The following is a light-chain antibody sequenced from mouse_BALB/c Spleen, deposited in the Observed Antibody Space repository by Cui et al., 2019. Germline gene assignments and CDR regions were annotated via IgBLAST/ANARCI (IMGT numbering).Light chain of an antibody. J-gene: IGKJ5*01. CDR1: SSVSY. CDR3: QQWSSNLIT. Sequence: QIVLTQSPALMSASPGEKVTMTCSASSSVSYMYWYQQKPRSSPKPWIYLTSNLASGVPARFSGSGSGTSYSLTISSMEAEDAATYYCQQWSSNLITFGAGTKLELK. V-gene: IGKV4-68*01. CDR2: LTS.